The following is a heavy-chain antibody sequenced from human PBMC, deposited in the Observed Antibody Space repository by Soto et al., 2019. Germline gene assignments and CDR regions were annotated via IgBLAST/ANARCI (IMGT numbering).Heavy chain of an antibody. CDR3: ARTNWRDSSGYYYYYYGMDV. J-gene: IGHJ6*02. CDR2: IDWDDDK. V-gene: IGHV2-70*01. D-gene: IGHD3-22*01. CDR1: GFSLSTSGMC. Sequence: SGPTLVNPTQTLTLTCTFSGFSLSTSGMCVSWIRQPPGKALEWLALIDWDDDKYYSTSLKTRLTISKDTSKNQVVLTMTNMDPVETATYYCARTNWRDSSGYYYYYYGMDVWGQGTTVTVSS.